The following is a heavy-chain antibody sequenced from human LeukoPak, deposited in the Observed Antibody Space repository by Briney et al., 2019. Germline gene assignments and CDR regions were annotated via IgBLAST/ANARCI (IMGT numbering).Heavy chain of an antibody. CDR1: GFTLSSYS. V-gene: IGHV3-48*02. Sequence: GGSLRLSCAASGFTLSSYSMNWVRQAPGKGLEWVSYISSSSSSIYYADSVKGRFTISRDNAKNSLYLQMDSLRDEDTAVYYCARGSRNAFDIWGQGTMVTVSS. CDR2: ISSSSSSI. J-gene: IGHJ3*02. CDR3: ARGSRNAFDI.